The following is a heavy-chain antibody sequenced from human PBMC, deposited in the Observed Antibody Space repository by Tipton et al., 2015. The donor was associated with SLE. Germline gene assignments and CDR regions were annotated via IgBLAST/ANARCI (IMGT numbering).Heavy chain of an antibody. CDR3: ARDQGADYGGNSDAFDI. V-gene: IGHV4-59*01. Sequence: TLSLTCTVSGGSISSSYWSWIRQPPGKGLEWIGYIYYSGTTNYNPSLKSRVTISIDTSKNQFSLKLGSVTAAYTAVYYCARDQGADYGGNSDAFDIWGQGTMVTVSS. CDR2: IYYSGTT. D-gene: IGHD4-23*01. CDR1: GGSISSSY. J-gene: IGHJ3*02.